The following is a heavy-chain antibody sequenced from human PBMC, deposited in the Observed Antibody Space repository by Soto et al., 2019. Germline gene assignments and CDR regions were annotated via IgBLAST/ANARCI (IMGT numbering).Heavy chain of an antibody. CDR2: IKSDGSGT. CDR3: VRGDGYYNDGKGYLARH. CDR1: GFTFSSYW. V-gene: IGHV3-74*01. J-gene: IGHJ4*02. Sequence: EVQLVESGGGLVQPGGSLRLSCVAPGFTFSSYWMHWVRQAPGKGPLWVSRIKSDGSGTYYADSVQGQHTISRDNAKNTIYHQMKSLGSEDTAVYYCVRGDGYYNDGKGYLARHWGQGTLVTVSS. D-gene: IGHD3-9*01.